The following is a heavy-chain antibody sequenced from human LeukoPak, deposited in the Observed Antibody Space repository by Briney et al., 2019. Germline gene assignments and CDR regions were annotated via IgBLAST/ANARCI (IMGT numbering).Heavy chain of an antibody. Sequence: AATLKVSCRAPGYTFTSYAMNWVRHAPGQGLEWMGWINTNTGNPTYAQGFTGRFVFSLGTSVSTAYLQISSLKAEDTAVYYCARGRYGYSYGPDDFDYWGQGTLVTVSS. D-gene: IGHD5-18*01. J-gene: IGHJ4*02. CDR2: INTNTGNP. CDR3: ARGRYGYSYGPDDFDY. V-gene: IGHV7-4-1*02. CDR1: GYTFTSYA.